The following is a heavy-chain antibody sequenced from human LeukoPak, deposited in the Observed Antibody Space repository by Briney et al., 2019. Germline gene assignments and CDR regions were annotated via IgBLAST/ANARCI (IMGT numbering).Heavy chain of an antibody. CDR2: IYYSGTT. CDR3: XRVSYSRSFDY. D-gene: IGHD4-11*01. V-gene: IGHV4-59*01. J-gene: IGHJ4*02. Sequence: PSETLSLTCIVFNDSISSYYWSWIRQPPGKGLEWIGYIYYSGTTNYNPSLKSRVTISIDTSKKQFSLKLNSVTAADTAVYYCXRVSYSRSFDYWGQGTLVTVSS. CDR1: NDSISSYY.